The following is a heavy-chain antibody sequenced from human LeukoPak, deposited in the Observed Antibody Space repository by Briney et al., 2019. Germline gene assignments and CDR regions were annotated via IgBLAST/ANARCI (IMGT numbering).Heavy chain of an antibody. CDR2: ISGSGGST. CDR3: AKDPGYSYGRGFDY. J-gene: IGHJ4*02. CDR1: GFTFSSYA. Sequence: QPGASLRLSCAASGFTFSSYAMSWVRQAPGKGLEWVSAISGSGGSTYYADSVKGRFTISRDKSKNTLYLQMNSLRAEDTAVYYCAKDPGYSYGRGFDYWGQGTLVTVSS. V-gene: IGHV3-23*01. D-gene: IGHD5-18*01.